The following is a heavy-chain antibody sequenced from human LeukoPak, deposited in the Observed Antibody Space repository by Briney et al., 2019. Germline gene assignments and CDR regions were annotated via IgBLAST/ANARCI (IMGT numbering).Heavy chain of an antibody. CDR2: ISGSSYM. CDR3: ARARWELLYNFDY. J-gene: IGHJ4*02. CDR1: GFTFSSYS. V-gene: IGHV3-21*01. D-gene: IGHD1-26*01. Sequence: GGSLRLSCAASGFTFSSYSMNWVRQAPGKGLEWVSSISGSSYMYYADSVKGRFTISRDNAKNSLYLQMNSLRAEDTALYYCARARWELLYNFDYWGQGTLVTVSS.